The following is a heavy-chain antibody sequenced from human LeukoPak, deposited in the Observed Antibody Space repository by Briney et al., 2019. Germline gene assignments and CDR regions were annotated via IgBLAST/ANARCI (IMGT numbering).Heavy chain of an antibody. D-gene: IGHD6-19*01. CDR1: GFTFSSYA. Sequence: GGSLRLSCAASGFTFSSYAMHWVRQAPGKGLEWVALISYDGSNKYYADSVKGRFTVSRDNSKNTLYLQMNSLRVEDTAVYYCASEYREDHSGSQYFQHWGQGALVTVSS. J-gene: IGHJ1*01. CDR2: ISYDGSNK. V-gene: IGHV3-30*04. CDR3: ASEYREDHSGSQYFQH.